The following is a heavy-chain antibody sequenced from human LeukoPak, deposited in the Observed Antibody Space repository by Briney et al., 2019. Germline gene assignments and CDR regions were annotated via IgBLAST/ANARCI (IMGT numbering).Heavy chain of an antibody. CDR2: INPNSGGT. V-gene: IGHV1-2*02. CDR1: GYTFTGYY. J-gene: IGHJ4*02. Sequence: ASVKVSCKTSGYTFTGYYMHWVRPAPGQGLEWMGWINPNSGGTNYAQKFQGRVTMTRDTSISTAYMELSRLRSDDTAVYYCAREGIAVAGTFDYWGQGTLVTVSS. D-gene: IGHD6-19*01. CDR3: AREGIAVAGTFDY.